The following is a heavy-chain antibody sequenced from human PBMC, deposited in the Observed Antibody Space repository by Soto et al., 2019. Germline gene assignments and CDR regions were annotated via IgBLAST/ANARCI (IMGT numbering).Heavy chain of an antibody. J-gene: IGHJ4*02. CDR2: INAGNGNT. Sequence: VKVSCKASGYTFTSYAMHWVRQAPGQRLEWMGWINAGNGNTKYSQKFQGRVTITRDTSASTAYMELSSLRSEDTAVYYCARESSIGTTSDYWGQGTLVTVSS. D-gene: IGHD1-7*01. CDR3: ARESSIGTTSDY. CDR1: GYTFTSYA. V-gene: IGHV1-3*01.